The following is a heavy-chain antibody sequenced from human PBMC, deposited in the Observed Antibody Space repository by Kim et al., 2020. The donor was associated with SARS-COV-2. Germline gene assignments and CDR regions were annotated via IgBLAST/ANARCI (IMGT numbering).Heavy chain of an antibody. CDR1: GFTFSSYW. V-gene: IGHV3-7*03. D-gene: IGHD1-26*01. CDR3: ASRVGGSYGIAEYFQH. J-gene: IGHJ1*01. CDR2: IKQDGSEK. Sequence: GGSLRLSCAASGFTFSSYWMSWVRQAPGKGLEWVANIKQDGSEKYYVDSVKGRFTISRDNAKNSLYLQMNSLRAEDTAVYYCASRVGGSYGIAEYFQHWGQGTLVTVSS.